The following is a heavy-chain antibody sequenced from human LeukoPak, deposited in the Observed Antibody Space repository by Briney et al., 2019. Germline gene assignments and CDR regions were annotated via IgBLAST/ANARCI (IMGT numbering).Heavy chain of an antibody. CDR2: IYYSGST. Sequence: SETLSLTCTVSGGSISSHYWSWIRQPPGKGLEWIGYIYYSGSTNYNPSLKSRVTISVGTSKTQFSLKMSSVTAADTAVYYCARDAYYGSGSYTSYYYYYYMDVWGKGTTVTVSS. J-gene: IGHJ6*03. CDR1: GGSISSHY. D-gene: IGHD3-10*01. V-gene: IGHV4-59*11. CDR3: ARDAYYGSGSYTSYYYYYYMDV.